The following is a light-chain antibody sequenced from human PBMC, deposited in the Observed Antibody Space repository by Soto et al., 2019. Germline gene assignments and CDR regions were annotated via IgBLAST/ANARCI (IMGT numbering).Light chain of an antibody. V-gene: IGLV1-40*01. J-gene: IGLJ1*01. CDR2: GNY. Sequence: QSVLTQPPSVSGAPGQRVTISCTGSSSNIGAGYDVHWYQQLPGTAPKVLIFGNYNRPSGVPDRFSGSKSGTSASLAITGLQAEDEADYYCQSYASSLSGSYVFGTGTKVTVL. CDR1: SSNIGAGYD. CDR3: QSYASSLSGSYV.